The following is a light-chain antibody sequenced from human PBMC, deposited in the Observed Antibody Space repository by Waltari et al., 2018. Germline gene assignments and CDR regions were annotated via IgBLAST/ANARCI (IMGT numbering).Light chain of an antibody. CDR2: LAS. V-gene: IGKV1-27*01. Sequence: DFQMTQSPSSLSASVGDTVTITCRASQDISDDYLAWYQQKPGKSPELLIYLASTLQFGVPSRFRGSGSGKIFTLTITSLQPEDVATYYCQRYNSAPWTFGQGTKL. CDR3: QRYNSAPWT. J-gene: IGKJ1*01. CDR1: QDISDDY.